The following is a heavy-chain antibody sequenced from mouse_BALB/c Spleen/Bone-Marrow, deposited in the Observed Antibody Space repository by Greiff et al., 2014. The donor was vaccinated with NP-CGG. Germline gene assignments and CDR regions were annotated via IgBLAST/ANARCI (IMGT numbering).Heavy chain of an antibody. CDR1: GYTFTSYV. CDR3: ARSLYGFDWHFDV. CDR2: INPYNDGT. J-gene: IGHJ1*01. Sequence: VQLQQSGPELVKPGASVKMSCKASGYTFTSYVMHWVKQKPGQGLEWIGNINPYNDGTKYNEKFKGKATLTSDKFSSTAYMELGSLTSEDSAVYYCARSLYGFDWHFDVWGAGTTVTVSS. V-gene: IGHV1-14*01. D-gene: IGHD2-2*01.